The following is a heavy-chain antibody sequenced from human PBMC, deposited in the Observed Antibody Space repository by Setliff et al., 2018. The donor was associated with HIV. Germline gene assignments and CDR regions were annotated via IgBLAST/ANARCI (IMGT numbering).Heavy chain of an antibody. CDR2: IHVDGNNK. CDR1: GFVLSSKA. Sequence: GGSLRLSCAASGFVLSSKAMHWVRQAPGKGLEWVAFIHVDGNNKYYADSLKGRFTISRDISKNTLHLQMNSLRAEDTALYYCAKDHATSSWFTALLDYWGQGALVTVSS. V-gene: IGHV3-30*02. CDR3: AKDHATSSWFTALLDY. D-gene: IGHD6-13*01. J-gene: IGHJ4*02.